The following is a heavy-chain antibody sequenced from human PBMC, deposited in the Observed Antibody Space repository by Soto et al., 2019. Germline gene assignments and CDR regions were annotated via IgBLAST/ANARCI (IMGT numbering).Heavy chain of an antibody. CDR2: IYYSGST. D-gene: IGHD1-26*01. J-gene: IGHJ5*02. V-gene: IGHV4-30-4*01. Sequence: PSETLSLTCTVSGGSISSGDYYWSWIRQPPGKGLEWIGYIYYSGSTYYNPSLKSRVTISVDTSKNQFSLKLSSVTAADTAVYYCASSAIVGREVNTWFDPWGQGILVTVSS. CDR3: ASSAIVGREVNTWFDP. CDR1: GGSISSGDYY.